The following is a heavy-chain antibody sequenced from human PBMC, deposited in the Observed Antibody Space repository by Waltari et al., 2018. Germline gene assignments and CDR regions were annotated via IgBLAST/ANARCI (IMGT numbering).Heavy chain of an antibody. CDR2: ISPIFGKA. D-gene: IGHD5-12*01. Sequence: QVQLVQSGAEVTKPGSSVTFSCKASGATFCSFPFSWGRQGHGEGRERMGGISPIFGKANYAQKVQGRVTMTADESTGTAYMELSSLGSEDTAVYDGAGYDRTYYFDYWGQGTLVTVSS. CDR1: GATFCSFP. CDR3: AGYDRTYYFDY. J-gene: IGHJ4*02. V-gene: IGHV1-69*12.